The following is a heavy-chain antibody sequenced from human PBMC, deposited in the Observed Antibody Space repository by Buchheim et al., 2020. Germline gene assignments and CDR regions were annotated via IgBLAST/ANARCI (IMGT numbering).Heavy chain of an antibody. V-gene: IGHV3-30-3*01. Sequence: QVQLVESGGGVVQPGRSLRLSCAASGFTFSSYAMHWVRQAPGKGLEWVAVISYDGSNKYYADSVKGRFTISRDNSKNTLYLQMNSLRAEDTAVYYCARDRGGVATQYYYYYDMDVWGQGTT. CDR3: ARDRGGVATQYYYYYDMDV. D-gene: IGHD4-23*01. J-gene: IGHJ6*02. CDR1: GFTFSSYA. CDR2: ISYDGSNK.